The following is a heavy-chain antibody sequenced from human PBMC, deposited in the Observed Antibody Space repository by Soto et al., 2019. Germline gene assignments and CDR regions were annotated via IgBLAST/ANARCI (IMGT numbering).Heavy chain of an antibody. V-gene: IGHV4-30-2*01. Sequence: PWYTISPTWAVSGGSNISGGYSWSWLRQPPGKGLEWIGYIYHSGSTYYNPSLKSRVTISVDRSKNQFSLKLSSVTAADTAVYYCARAIVANLRGYWLEPWGQGTLVTVSA. CDR2: IYHSGST. CDR3: ARAIVANLRGYWLEP. CDR1: GGSNISGGYS. J-gene: IGHJ5*02. D-gene: IGHD5-12*01.